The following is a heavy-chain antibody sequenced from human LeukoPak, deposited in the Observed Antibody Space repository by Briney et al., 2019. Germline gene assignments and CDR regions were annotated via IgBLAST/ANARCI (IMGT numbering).Heavy chain of an antibody. D-gene: IGHD5-18*01. Sequence: PSETLSLTCTVSGGSISSGGYYWSWIRQPPGKGLEWIGYIYHSGSTNYNPSLKSRVTMSVDKSKNQFSLKLNSVTAADTAVFYCVRRRYNYGFDSWGQGSLVTVSS. CDR3: VRRRYNYGFDS. CDR1: GGSISSGGYY. V-gene: IGHV4-30-2*01. J-gene: IGHJ4*02. CDR2: IYHSGST.